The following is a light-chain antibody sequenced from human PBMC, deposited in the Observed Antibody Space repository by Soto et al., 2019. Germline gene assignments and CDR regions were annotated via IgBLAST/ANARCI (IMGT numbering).Light chain of an antibody. CDR1: QSVSSN. CDR2: GAS. J-gene: IGKJ1*01. CDR3: QQYNNWPQT. Sequence: IVVTQSPGTRSLSPVERGTLSCRAGQSVSSNYLDWYQLKDGQVPRLVIYGASTRATDIPARFSGSGYGTEFTLTISSMKYEDFEEYQCQQYNNWPQTFGHGTKVDIK. V-gene: IGKV3-15*01.